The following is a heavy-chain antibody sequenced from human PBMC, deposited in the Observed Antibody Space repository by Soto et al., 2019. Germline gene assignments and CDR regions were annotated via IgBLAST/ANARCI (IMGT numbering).Heavy chain of an antibody. J-gene: IGHJ6*02. CDR2: IQYNGYS. Sequence: QVQLQESGPGLVKPSETLSLTYTVSGGSITNYYCSWFRQPPGKGLEWIGYIQYNGYSAYNLSLKRRVTMSMDTSKTQFSLMLKSVTATDTAVYYCASHGFGSLHGLVDVWGQGTTVIVSS. V-gene: IGHV4-59*08. D-gene: IGHD3-10*01. CDR1: GGSITNYY. CDR3: ASHGFGSLHGLVDV.